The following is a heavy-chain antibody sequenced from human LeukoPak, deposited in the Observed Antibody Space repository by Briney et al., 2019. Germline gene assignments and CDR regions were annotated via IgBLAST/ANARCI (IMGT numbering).Heavy chain of an antibody. D-gene: IGHD3-10*01. CDR2: IYYSGST. J-gene: IGHJ5*02. CDR1: GGSISSSSYY. Sequence: SETLSLTCTVSGGSISSSSYYWGWIRQPPGKGREWIGSIYYSGSTYYNPSLKSRVTISVDTSKNQFSLKLSSVTAADTAVYYCTRGWLLWFGELLSPGWFDPWGQGTLVTVSP. CDR3: TRGWLLWFGELLSPGWFDP. V-gene: IGHV4-39*01.